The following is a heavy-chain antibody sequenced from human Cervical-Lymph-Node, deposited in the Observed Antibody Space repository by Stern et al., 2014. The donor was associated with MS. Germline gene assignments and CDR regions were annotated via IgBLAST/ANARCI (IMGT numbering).Heavy chain of an antibody. CDR2: ITPLFGDA. D-gene: IGHD6-13*01. Sequence: VQLVESGAEVKKSGSSVKVSCKASGDTFNNFDIGWVRQAPGQGPEWLGGITPLFGDAKYAQRLQDRVTFTADESTSTTYMELSRLRSEDTAIYYCARHQGGVAAFWGQGTLVTVSS. CDR1: GDTFNNFD. J-gene: IGHJ4*02. V-gene: IGHV1-69*01. CDR3: ARHQGGVAAF.